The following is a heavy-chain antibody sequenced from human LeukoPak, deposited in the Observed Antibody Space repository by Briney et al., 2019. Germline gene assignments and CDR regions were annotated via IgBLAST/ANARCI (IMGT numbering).Heavy chain of an antibody. D-gene: IGHD2-8*01. CDR3: ARKGGTRGPLNY. Sequence: GGSLRLSCAASGFTFSNYWMSWVRQAPGKGLEWVANIKQDGSETYYVHSVKGRFTISGDNAKNSPFLQMNSLTAEDTAVYYCARKGGTRGPLNYWGQGTLVTVSS. V-gene: IGHV3-7*01. CDR1: GFTFSNYW. CDR2: IKQDGSET. J-gene: IGHJ4*02.